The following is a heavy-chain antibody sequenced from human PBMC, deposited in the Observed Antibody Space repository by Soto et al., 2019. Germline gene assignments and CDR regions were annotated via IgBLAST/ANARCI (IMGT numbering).Heavy chain of an antibody. Sequence: GASVKVSCKASGYTFTTYAMHWVRQAPGQGLEWMGWINAGNGNTKYSQKFQGRVTIIRDSSASTVYMELSSLRSEDTAVYYCARGDSGNYYNMKDYWGQGTLVTVSS. CDR1: GYTFTTYA. CDR3: ARGDSGNYYNMKDY. V-gene: IGHV1-3*01. CDR2: INAGNGNT. D-gene: IGHD3-10*01. J-gene: IGHJ4*02.